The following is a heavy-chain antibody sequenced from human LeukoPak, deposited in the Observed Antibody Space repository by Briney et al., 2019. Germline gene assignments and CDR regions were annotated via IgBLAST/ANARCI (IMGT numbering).Heavy chain of an antibody. CDR3: AREGVVIGSYYDFWSGYSGGYYFDY. CDR1: GYTFTSYG. J-gene: IGHJ4*02. Sequence: ASVKVSCKASGYTFTSYGISWVRQAPGQGLEWMGWISAYNGNTNYAQKLQGRVTMTTDTSTSTAYMELGSLRSDDTAVYYCAREGVVIGSYYDFWSGYSGGYYFDYWGQGTLVTVSS. CDR2: ISAYNGNT. V-gene: IGHV1-18*01. D-gene: IGHD3-3*01.